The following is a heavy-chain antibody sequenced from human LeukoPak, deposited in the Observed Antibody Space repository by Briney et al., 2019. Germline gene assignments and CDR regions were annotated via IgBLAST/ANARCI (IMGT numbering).Heavy chain of an antibody. CDR1: GFTFSSYA. CDR2: IYYSGST. J-gene: IGHJ4*02. Sequence: GSLRLSCAASGFTFSSYAMSWIRQPPGKGLEWIGSIYYSGSTYYNPSLKSRVTISVDTSKNQFSLKLSSVTAADTAVYYCARTSQPTSSWYRGWGQGTLVTVSS. D-gene: IGHD6-13*01. CDR3: ARTSQPTSSWYRG. V-gene: IGHV4-39*01.